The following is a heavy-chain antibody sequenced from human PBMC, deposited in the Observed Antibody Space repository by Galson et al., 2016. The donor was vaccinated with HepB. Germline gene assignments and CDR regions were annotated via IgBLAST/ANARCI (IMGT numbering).Heavy chain of an antibody. CDR3: GGHGGHSA. CDR1: GFTLAGSG. Sequence: SLRLSCAASGFTLAGSGMTWARQAPGKGLEWVSDIGGSDGYTYYADSVKGRFTISRDNSKNIVYLQMNSLRAEDTAIYYCGGHGGHSAWGQGTLVTVSS. D-gene: IGHD2-15*01. V-gene: IGHV3-23*01. J-gene: IGHJ4*02. CDR2: IGGSDGYT.